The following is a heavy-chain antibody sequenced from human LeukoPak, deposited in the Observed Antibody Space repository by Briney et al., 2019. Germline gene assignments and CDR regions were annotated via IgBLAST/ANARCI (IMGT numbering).Heavy chain of an antibody. D-gene: IGHD1-7*01. CDR1: GFTFSSYA. Sequence: GGSLRLPXAASGFTFSSYAMSWVCQAPGKGLEWVSAISGSGGSTYYADSVKGRFTISRDNSKNTLYLQMNSLRAEDTAVYYCAKVLTGTMAYWFDPWGQGTLVTVSS. V-gene: IGHV3-23*01. CDR3: AKVLTGTMAYWFDP. J-gene: IGHJ5*02. CDR2: ISGSGGST.